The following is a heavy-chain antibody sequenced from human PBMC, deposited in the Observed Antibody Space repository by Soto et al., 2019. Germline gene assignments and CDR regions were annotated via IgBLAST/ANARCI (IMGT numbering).Heavy chain of an antibody. V-gene: IGHV3-30-3*01. D-gene: IGHD3-22*01. CDR3: ARDDGGGGHYSAFEY. Sequence: QVQLVESGGGVVQPGRSLRLSCVASGFNFNNYALHWVRQAPGKGLEWVAVISYDGGNIQYADSVKGRFTTSRDNSKNTVYLQMNSLRPEDTAVYYCARDDGGGGHYSAFEYWGQGTPVTVSS. CDR2: ISYDGGNI. J-gene: IGHJ4*02. CDR1: GFNFNNYA.